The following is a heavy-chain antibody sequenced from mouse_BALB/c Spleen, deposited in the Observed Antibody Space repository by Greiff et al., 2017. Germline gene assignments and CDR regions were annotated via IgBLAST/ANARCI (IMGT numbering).Heavy chain of an antibody. J-gene: IGHJ1*01. CDR3: AREGNDGGYWYFDV. V-gene: IGHV1-14*01. CDR2: INPYNDGT. D-gene: IGHD1-2*01. Sequence: VQLQQSGPELVKPGASVKMSCKASGYTFTSYVMHWVKQKPGQGLGWIGYINPYNDGTKYNEKFKGKATLTSDKSSSTAYMELSSLTSEDSAVYYCAREGNDGGYWYFDVWGAGTTVTVSS. CDR1: GYTFTSYV.